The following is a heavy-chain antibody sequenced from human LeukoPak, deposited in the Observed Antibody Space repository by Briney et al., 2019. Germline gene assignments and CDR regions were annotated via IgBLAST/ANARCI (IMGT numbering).Heavy chain of an antibody. CDR3: AKVQSITMIVVATLDY. D-gene: IGHD3-22*01. Sequence: PGASLRLSCAASVFTFSSYAMSWVRQAPRKGLEWVSAISRSGGSTYYADSAKGRFTISRDNSKNTLYLQTNSLRAEDTAVYYCAKVQSITMIVVATLDYWGQGTLVTVSS. CDR1: VFTFSSYA. V-gene: IGHV3-23*01. CDR2: ISRSGGST. J-gene: IGHJ4*02.